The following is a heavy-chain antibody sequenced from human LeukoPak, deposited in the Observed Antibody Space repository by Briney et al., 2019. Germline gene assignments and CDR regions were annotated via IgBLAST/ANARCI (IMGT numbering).Heavy chain of an antibody. J-gene: IGHJ4*02. CDR3: MFPGIAVAAIHFDY. V-gene: IGHV3-23*01. CDR2: ISGSGGST. CDR1: GFTLSSYA. Sequence: GGSLRLSCAASGFTLSSYAMSWVRQAPGKGLEWVSAISGSGGSTYYADSVRGRFTISRDNSKNTLYLQMNSLRAEDTVVYYCMFPGIAVAAIHFDYWGQGTLVTVSS. D-gene: IGHD6-19*01.